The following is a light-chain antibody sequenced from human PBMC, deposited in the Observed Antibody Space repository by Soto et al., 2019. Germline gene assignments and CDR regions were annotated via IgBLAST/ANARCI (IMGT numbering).Light chain of an antibody. CDR1: SSDVDDYNY. J-gene: IGLJ1*01. CDR3: SSYTSSSTYV. Sequence: QSALTQPHSVSGSPGQSVTISCTGTSSDVDDYNYVSWYQQHPGKAPKLMIYEVSNRPSGVSNRFSGSKSGNTASLTISGLQAEDEADYYCSSYTSSSTYVFGTGTKLTVL. CDR2: EVS. V-gene: IGLV2-14*01.